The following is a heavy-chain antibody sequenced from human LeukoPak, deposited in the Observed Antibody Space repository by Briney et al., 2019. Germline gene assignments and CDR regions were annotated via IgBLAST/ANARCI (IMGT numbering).Heavy chain of an antibody. CDR2: INSGGSST. V-gene: IGHV3-74*01. CDR3: ARSKSGNYGLFDY. CDR1: GFTFSNYW. J-gene: IGHJ4*02. D-gene: IGHD3-10*01. Sequence: GGSLRLSCEASGFTFSNYWMHWVRQAPGKGLVWVSRINSGGSSTSYADSVKGRFTISRDNAKNTVYLQMSDLSAEDTARYYCARSKSGNYGLFDYWGQGTLVTASS.